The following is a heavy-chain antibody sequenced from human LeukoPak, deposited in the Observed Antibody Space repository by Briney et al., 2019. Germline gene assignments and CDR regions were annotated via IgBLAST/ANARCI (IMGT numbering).Heavy chain of an antibody. CDR3: AKARLYCSSGTCSDHPATLTGMDV. CDR2: ITNSGVTT. Sequence: GGSLRLSCAASGFTFSSFAMNWVRQAPGKGLEWVSLITNSGVTTHYADSVKGRFTISRDNSRSTLYLQLNSLRADDTALYYCAKARLYCSSGTCSDHPATLTGMDVWGQGTTVAVSS. J-gene: IGHJ6*02. V-gene: IGHV3-23*01. D-gene: IGHD2-2*01. CDR1: GFTFSSFA.